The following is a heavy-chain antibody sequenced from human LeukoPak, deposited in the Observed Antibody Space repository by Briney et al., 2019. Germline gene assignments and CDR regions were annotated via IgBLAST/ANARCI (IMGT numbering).Heavy chain of an antibody. V-gene: IGHV3-30*02. CDR3: ARGSLVHYYGSGSYRNRAGFDY. CDR2: IRYDGSNE. J-gene: IGHJ4*02. Sequence: GGSLRLSCAASGFSFSTYGLHWVRHTPGKGLEWVAFIRYDGSNEYYADPVKGRFTISRDNAKNSLYLQMNSLRAEDTAVYYCARGSLVHYYGSGSYRNRAGFDYWGQGTLVTVSS. CDR1: GFSFSTYG. D-gene: IGHD3-10*01.